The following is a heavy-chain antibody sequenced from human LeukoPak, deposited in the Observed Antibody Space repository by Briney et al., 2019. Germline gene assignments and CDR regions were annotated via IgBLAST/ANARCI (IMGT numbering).Heavy chain of an antibody. CDR2: IKNDGSDK. J-gene: IGHJ4*02. CDR3: ARGRYYHDSTGYYSH. Sequence: PGGSLRLSCAASGFTFNNYWMTWVRQAPGKGLDWVANIKNDGSDKHYVDSVKGRFTISRDNAKNSLYLEMNSLRAEDTAVYYCARGRYYHDSTGYYSHWGQGILVTVSS. D-gene: IGHD3-22*01. V-gene: IGHV3-7*01. CDR1: GFTFNNYW.